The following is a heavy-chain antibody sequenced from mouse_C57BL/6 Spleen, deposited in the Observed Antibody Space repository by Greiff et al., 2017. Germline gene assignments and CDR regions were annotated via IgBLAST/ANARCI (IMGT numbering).Heavy chain of an antibody. CDR1: GYAFSSSW. Sequence: VQRVESGPELVKPGASVKISCKASGYAFSSSWMNWVKQRPGKGLEWIGRIYPGDGDPNYNGQFKGKATLTADKSSSTAYMQLSSLTSEDSAVYFCASITTVVDWYFDVWGTGTTVTVSS. CDR2: IYPGDGDP. J-gene: IGHJ1*03. CDR3: ASITTVVDWYFDV. D-gene: IGHD1-1*01. V-gene: IGHV1-82*01.